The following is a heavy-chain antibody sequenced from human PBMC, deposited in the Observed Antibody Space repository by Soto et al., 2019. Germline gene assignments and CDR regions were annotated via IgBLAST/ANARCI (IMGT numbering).Heavy chain of an antibody. Sequence: EVQLVESGGGLVKPGGSLRLSCAASGFTFNTYDMNWVRQAPGKGLEWVASITTSSAYIYYAVSLKGRITISRDNAKNSMSQQMNNLRADNTAVYYCVRSGTARLLRHSWFDTWGQGTLVTVSS. CDR2: ITTSSAYI. J-gene: IGHJ5*02. CDR3: VRSGTARLLRHSWFDT. CDR1: GFTFNTYD. V-gene: IGHV3-21*01. D-gene: IGHD2-21*01.